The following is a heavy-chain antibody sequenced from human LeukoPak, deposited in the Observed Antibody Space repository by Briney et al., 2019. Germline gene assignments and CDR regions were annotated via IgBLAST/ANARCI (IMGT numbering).Heavy chain of an antibody. CDR1: GGSISSYY. D-gene: IGHD5-24*01. J-gene: IGHJ4*02. Sequence: SETLSLTCTVSGGSISSYYWSWIRQPPGKGLEWIGYIYYSGSTNYNPSLKSRVTISVDTSKNQFSLKLSSVTAADTAVYYCARGQGPRWLPYYYFDYWGQGTLVTVSS. V-gene: IGHV4-59*01. CDR2: IYYSGST. CDR3: ARGQGPRWLPYYYFDY.